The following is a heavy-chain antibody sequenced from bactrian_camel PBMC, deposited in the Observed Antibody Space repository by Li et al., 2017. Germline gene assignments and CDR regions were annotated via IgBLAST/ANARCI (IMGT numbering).Heavy chain of an antibody. Sequence: VQLVESGGGSAQAGGSLKVSCAYTYSTKCMGWFRQAPGLEREGVTVGRLGGGSTYYADSVKARFTISRNNSKNGVYLQMDDLKPEDTATYYCGAVIQAQPRGPRSPSP. D-gene: IGHD3*01. V-gene: IGHV3S40*01. CDR1: TYSTKC. J-gene: IGHJ4*01. CDR2: GRLGGGST.